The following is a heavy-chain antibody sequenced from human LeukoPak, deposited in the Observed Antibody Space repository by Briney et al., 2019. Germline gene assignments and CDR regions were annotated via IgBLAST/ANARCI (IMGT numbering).Heavy chain of an antibody. CDR2: IYYSGST. CDR3: ATLTMTTSIGWFDP. Sequence: SETLCLTCTVSGGSISSYYWSWIRQPPGKGLEWIGYIYYSGSTNYNPSLKSRVTISVDTSKNQFSLKLSSVTAADTAVYYCATLTMTTSIGWFDPWGQGTLVTVSS. CDR1: GGSISSYY. D-gene: IGHD4-17*01. J-gene: IGHJ5*02. V-gene: IGHV4-59*08.